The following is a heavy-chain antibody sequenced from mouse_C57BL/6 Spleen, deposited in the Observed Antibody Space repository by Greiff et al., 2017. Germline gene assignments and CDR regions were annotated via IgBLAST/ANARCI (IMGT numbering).Heavy chain of an antibody. V-gene: IGHV2-2*01. J-gene: IGHJ4*01. CDR2: IWSGGST. CDR3: AREGALYDYDGGDY. D-gene: IGHD2-4*01. Sequence: QVQLKQSGPGLVQPSQSLSITCPVSGFSLTSYGVHWVRQSPGTGLEWLGVIWSGGSTDYNAAFISRLSISKDNSKSQVFFKMNSLQADDTAIYYCAREGALYDYDGGDYWGQGTSVTVAS. CDR1: GFSLTSYG.